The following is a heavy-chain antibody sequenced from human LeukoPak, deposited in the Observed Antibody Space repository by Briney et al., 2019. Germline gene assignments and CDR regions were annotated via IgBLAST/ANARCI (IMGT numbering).Heavy chain of an antibody. V-gene: IGHV1-69*04. CDR2: IIPIIGIA. J-gene: IGHJ6*02. Sequence: SVKVSCKASGGTFSSYAISWVRQAPGQGLEWMGRIIPIIGIANYAQKFQGRVTVTADKSTSKAYMQLSSLRSEDTAVYYCARDKDDYSNYGPPSGMDVWGQGTTVTVSS. CDR1: GGTFSSYA. D-gene: IGHD4-11*01. CDR3: ARDKDDYSNYGPPSGMDV.